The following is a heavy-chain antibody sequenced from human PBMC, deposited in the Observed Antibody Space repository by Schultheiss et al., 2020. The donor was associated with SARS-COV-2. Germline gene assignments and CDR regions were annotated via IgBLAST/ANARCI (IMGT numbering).Heavy chain of an antibody. V-gene: IGHV3-23*01. CDR2: ISGSGGST. CDR3: AKELQTVNSTFYYYYYGMDV. CDR1: GFTFSSYA. D-gene: IGHD4-17*01. Sequence: GGSLRLSCAASGFTFSSYAMSWVRQAPGKGLEWVSAISGSGGSTYYPDSVKGRFTISRDNSKNTLYLQMNSLRAEDTAVYYCAKELQTVNSTFYYYYYGMDVWGQGTTVTVSS. J-gene: IGHJ6*02.